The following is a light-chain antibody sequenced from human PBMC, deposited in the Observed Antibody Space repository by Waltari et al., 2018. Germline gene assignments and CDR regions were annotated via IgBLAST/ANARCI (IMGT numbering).Light chain of an antibody. Sequence: SYELTQPSSVSVSPGQTARITCSGDVLAKKYARWFQQKPGQAPVGVIYKDRERPSGIPERFSGSSSGTKVTLTISGAQVEDEGDYYCYSATDNYRVFGGGTKLTVL. CDR3: YSATDNYRV. CDR2: KDR. V-gene: IGLV3-27*01. CDR1: VLAKKY. J-gene: IGLJ3*02.